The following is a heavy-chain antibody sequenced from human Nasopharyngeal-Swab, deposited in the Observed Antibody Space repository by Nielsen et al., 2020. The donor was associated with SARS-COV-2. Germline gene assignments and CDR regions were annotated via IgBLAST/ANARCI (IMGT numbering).Heavy chain of an antibody. CDR2: WYDGSNK. D-gene: IGHD6-19*01. CDR1: GFTFGSFG. CDR3: ARMALAAKGFDY. Sequence: GESLKISCAASGFTFGSFGMHWVRQAPGKGLEWVAIWYDGSNKYYADSVKGRFTISRDNSKNTLYLQMNSLRAEDTAVYYCARMALAAKGFDYWGQGTLVTVSS. J-gene: IGHJ4*02. V-gene: IGHV3-33*01.